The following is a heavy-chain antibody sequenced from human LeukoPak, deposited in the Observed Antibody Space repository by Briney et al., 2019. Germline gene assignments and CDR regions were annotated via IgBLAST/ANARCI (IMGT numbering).Heavy chain of an antibody. CDR3: AKGSSSSPPYYYYYGMDV. CDR2: IWYDGSNK. CDR1: GFTFSSYG. V-gene: IGHV3-33*06. Sequence: GRSLRLSCAASGFTFSSYGMHWVRQAPGKGLEWVAVIWYDGSNKYYADSVKGRFTISRDNSKNTLYLQMNSLRAEDTAVYYCAKGSSSSPPYYYYYGMDVWGQGTTVTVSS. D-gene: IGHD6-6*01. J-gene: IGHJ6*02.